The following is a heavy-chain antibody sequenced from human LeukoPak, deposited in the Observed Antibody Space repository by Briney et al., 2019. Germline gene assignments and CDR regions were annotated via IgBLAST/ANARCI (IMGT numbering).Heavy chain of an antibody. CDR1: GYSFTDYY. V-gene: IGHV1-2*02. D-gene: IGHD2-15*01. CDR2: VHPNSGST. J-gene: IGHJ4*02. Sequence: GASVKVSCKASGYSFTDYYMHWVRQAPGQGLEWMGWVHPNSGSTNYAQQFQGRVTMTRDTSISTAYMELSSLRPDDTAVYYCARDLKAASTLDYWGQGTLVTVSS. CDR3: ARDLKAASTLDY.